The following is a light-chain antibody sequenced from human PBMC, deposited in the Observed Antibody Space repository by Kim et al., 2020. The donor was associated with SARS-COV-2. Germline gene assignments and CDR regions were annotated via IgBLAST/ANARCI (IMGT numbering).Light chain of an antibody. CDR3: QVWDSSSDHPVV. J-gene: IGLJ2*01. Sequence: PGKTARITCGGNNIGSKSVHWYQQKPGQAPVLVIYYDSDRPSGIPERFSGSNSGNTATLTISRVEAGDEADYYCQVWDSSSDHPVVFGGGTKVTVL. CDR2: YDS. CDR1: NIGSKS. V-gene: IGLV3-21*04.